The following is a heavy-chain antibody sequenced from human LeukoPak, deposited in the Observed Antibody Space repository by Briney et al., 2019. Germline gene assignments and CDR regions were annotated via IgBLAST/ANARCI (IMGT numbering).Heavy chain of an antibody. V-gene: IGHV1-18*01. CDR1: GYTFTSYG. CDR2: ISAYNGNT. Sequence: ASVKVSXKASGYTFTSYGISWVRQAPGQGLEWMGWISAYNGNTNYPQKLQGRVTMTTDTSTSTAYMELRSLRSDDTAVYYCARDLYYYDSSGYSPQDYWGQGTLVTVSS. J-gene: IGHJ4*02. CDR3: ARDLYYYDSSGYSPQDY. D-gene: IGHD3-22*01.